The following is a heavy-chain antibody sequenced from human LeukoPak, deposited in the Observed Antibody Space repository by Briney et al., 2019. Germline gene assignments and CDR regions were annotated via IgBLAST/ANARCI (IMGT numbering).Heavy chain of an antibody. CDR1: GFTFSSYW. J-gene: IGHJ4*02. CDR3: RVFVGPTQDFDY. V-gene: IGHV3-30*03. CDR2: ISYDGSNK. Sequence: PGGSLRLSCAASGFTFSSYWMSWVRQAPGKGLEWVAVISYDGSNKYYADSVKGRFTISRDNSKNTLYLQMNSLRAEDTAVYYCRVFVGPTQDFDYWGQGTLVTVSS. D-gene: IGHD1-26*01.